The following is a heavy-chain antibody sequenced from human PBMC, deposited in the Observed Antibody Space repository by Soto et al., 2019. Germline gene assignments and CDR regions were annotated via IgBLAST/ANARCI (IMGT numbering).Heavy chain of an antibody. V-gene: IGHV3-21*01. Sequence: EVQLVESGGGQVKPGGSLRLSCAASGFTFNTYTMNWVRQAPGKGLEWVSSISRTSTYIYYADSVSGRFTISRDNAGNSLYLQMRSLRAEHSAVYYCARDSSLFCTGGTCYLHDAFDIWGQGTTVTVSS. J-gene: IGHJ3*02. CDR1: GFTFNTYT. CDR2: ISRTSTYI. D-gene: IGHD2-15*01. CDR3: ARDSSLFCTGGTCYLHDAFDI.